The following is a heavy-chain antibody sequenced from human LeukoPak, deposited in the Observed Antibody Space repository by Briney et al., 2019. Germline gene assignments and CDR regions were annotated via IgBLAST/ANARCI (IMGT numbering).Heavy chain of an antibody. CDR1: GFTSSSYW. D-gene: IGHD3-22*01. Sequence: GGSLRLSCAASGFTSSSYWMHWVRQAPGKGLVWVSRVNTDGRVTNYADSVKGRFTISRDNAKNTLYLQMNSLRAEDTAVYYCVRAKYYYDSSGQSYPNWFDPWGQGTQVTVSS. V-gene: IGHV3-74*01. J-gene: IGHJ5*02. CDR2: VNTDGRVT. CDR3: VRAKYYYDSSGQSYPNWFDP.